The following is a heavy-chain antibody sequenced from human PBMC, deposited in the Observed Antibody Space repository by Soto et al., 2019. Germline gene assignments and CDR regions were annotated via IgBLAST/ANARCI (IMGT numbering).Heavy chain of an antibody. CDR1: GYTLTELS. Sequence: ASVKVSCKVSGYTLTELSMHWVRQAPGKGLEWMGGFDPEDGETIYAQKFQGRVTMTEDTSTDTAYMELSSLRSEDTAVYYCATTPYSSSWYYFDYWGQGTLVTVSS. CDR2: FDPEDGET. V-gene: IGHV1-24*01. CDR3: ATTPYSSSWYYFDY. J-gene: IGHJ4*02. D-gene: IGHD6-13*01.